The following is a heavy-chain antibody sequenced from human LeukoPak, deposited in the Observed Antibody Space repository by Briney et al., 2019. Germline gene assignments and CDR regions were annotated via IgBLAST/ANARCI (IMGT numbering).Heavy chain of an antibody. D-gene: IGHD3-9*01. CDR2: IWYDGSNK. CDR1: GFTFSSYG. Sequence: QPGGSLRLSCAASGFTFSSYGMHWVRQAPGKGLEWVAVIWYDGSNKYYADSVKGRFTISRDNSKNTLYLQMNSLRAEDTAVYYCARDRIRYFDWCLDYWGQGTLVTVSS. J-gene: IGHJ4*02. CDR3: ARDRIRYFDWCLDY. V-gene: IGHV3-33*01.